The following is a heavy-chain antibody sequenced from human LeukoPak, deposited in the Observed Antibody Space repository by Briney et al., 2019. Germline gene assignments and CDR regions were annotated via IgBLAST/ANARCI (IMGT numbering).Heavy chain of an antibody. CDR3: ARQRPVLRFLEWLLPFDY. CDR2: IYYSGST. J-gene: IGHJ4*02. CDR1: GGSISSSSYY. D-gene: IGHD3-3*01. Sequence: KSSETLSLTCTVSGGSISSSSYYWGWIRQPPGKGLEWIGSIYYSGSTYYNPSLKSRVTISVDTSKNQFSLKLSSVTAADTAVYYCARQRPVLRFLEWLLPFDYWGQGTLVTVSS. V-gene: IGHV4-39*01.